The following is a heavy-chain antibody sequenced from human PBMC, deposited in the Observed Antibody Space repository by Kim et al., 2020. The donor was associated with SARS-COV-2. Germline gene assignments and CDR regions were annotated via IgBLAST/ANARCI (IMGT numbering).Heavy chain of an antibody. CDR1: GVTFSNSG. Sequence: GGSLRLSCTASGVTFSNSGMAWVRQAPGKGKEWVSAIGVGGSTFYPDSVRGRFIISRDNSENTLYLQMNSLRAEDTAIYYCAKERVGSGWGSYHEYWGQGTLVTVS. CDR2: IGVGGST. CDR3: AKERVGSGWGSYHEY. V-gene: IGHV3-23*01. J-gene: IGHJ4*02. D-gene: IGHD6-25*01.